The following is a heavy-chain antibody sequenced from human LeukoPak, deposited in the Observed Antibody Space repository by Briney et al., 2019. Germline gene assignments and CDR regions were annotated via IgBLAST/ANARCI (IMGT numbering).Heavy chain of an antibody. CDR3: ARDVRSGWYAYFDY. V-gene: IGHV4-4*07. Sequence: SETLSLTCTVSGGSIGSYYWSWIRQPAGKGLEWIGRIYTSGGTNYNPSLKSRVTMSVDTSKNQFSLKLSSVTAADTAVYYCARDVRSGWYAYFDYWGQGTLVTVSS. J-gene: IGHJ4*02. CDR1: GGSIGSYY. D-gene: IGHD6-19*01. CDR2: IYTSGGT.